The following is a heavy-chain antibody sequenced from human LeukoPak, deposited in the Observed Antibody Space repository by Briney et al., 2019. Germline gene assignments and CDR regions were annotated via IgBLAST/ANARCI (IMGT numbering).Heavy chain of an antibody. CDR3: ARDRLSLGAFDI. CDR2: VYSRGSI. J-gene: IGHJ3*02. V-gene: IGHV4-39*07. CDR1: GGSISSGSYY. D-gene: IGHD3-16*01. Sequence: TSETLSLTCTVSGGSISSGSYYWSWIRQPAGKGLEWIGSVYSRGSIYSNPSLRSRVTISLDTSTNQFSLNLSSVTVADTALYYCARDRLSLGAFDIWGPGTTVVVSS.